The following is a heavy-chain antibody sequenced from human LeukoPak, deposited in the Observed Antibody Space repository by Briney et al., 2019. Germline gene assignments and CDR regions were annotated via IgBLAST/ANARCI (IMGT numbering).Heavy chain of an antibody. J-gene: IGHJ4*02. CDR2: ISASAVHI. Sequence: GGSLRLSCAASGFTFSSYWMHWVRQAPGKGLEWVSVISASAVHIFYADSVKGRFTISRDNSKNTLYLQMNSLRAEDTAVYYCAKPYYSYSGSYDYWGQGTLVTVSS. CDR3: AKPYYSYSGSYDY. CDR1: GFTFSSYW. D-gene: IGHD3-10*01. V-gene: IGHV3-23*01.